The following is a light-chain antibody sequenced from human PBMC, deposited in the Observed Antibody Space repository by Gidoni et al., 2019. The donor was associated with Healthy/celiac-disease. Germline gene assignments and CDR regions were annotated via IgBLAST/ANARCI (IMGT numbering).Light chain of an antibody. V-gene: IGKV3-20*01. Sequence: IVFTQSPGTLSSSPGERATISCRSRQSVSSSYLACYQQKPGQAPRLLIYGASSRATGIPDRFSGSGSGTDFTLTISRLEPEDFAVYYCQQYGSSPLTFGGGTKVEIK. CDR2: GAS. CDR1: QSVSSSY. CDR3: QQYGSSPLT. J-gene: IGKJ4*01.